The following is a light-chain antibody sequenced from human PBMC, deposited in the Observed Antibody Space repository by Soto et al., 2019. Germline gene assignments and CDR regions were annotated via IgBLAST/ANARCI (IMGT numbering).Light chain of an antibody. CDR1: SSDVGGYNY. V-gene: IGLV2-8*01. CDR2: EVS. J-gene: IGLJ2*01. CDR3: SSYAGSNNVL. Sequence: QSVLTQSPSASGSPGQSVTISCTGTSSDVGGYNYVSWYQQHPGKAPKLMISEVSKRPSGVPDRFSGSKSGNTASLTVSGLQADDEADYYCSSYAGSNNVLFGGGTKLTVL.